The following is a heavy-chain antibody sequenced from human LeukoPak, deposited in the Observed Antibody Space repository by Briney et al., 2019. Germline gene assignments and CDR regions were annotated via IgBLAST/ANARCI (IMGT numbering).Heavy chain of an antibody. J-gene: IGHJ4*02. CDR3: VREGTGDYYFDY. CDR1: GFTFSNYW. D-gene: IGHD4-17*01. Sequence: AGGSLRLSCAASGFTFSNYWIHWVRQAPGQGLVWVSRISRDGSITSYADSVKGRFTMSRDNAKNTVYLQMNSLRDEDTAVYYCVREGTGDYYFDYWGQGSLVIVSS. V-gene: IGHV3-74*01. CDR2: ISRDGSIT.